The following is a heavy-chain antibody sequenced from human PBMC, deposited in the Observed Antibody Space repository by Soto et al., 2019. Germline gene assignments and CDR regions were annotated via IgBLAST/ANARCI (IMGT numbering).Heavy chain of an antibody. CDR3: ARDLYYDIVGPDAFDI. CDR1: GYTFTSYG. D-gene: IGHD2-21*01. J-gene: IGHJ3*02. Sequence: QVQLVQSGAEVKKPGASVKVSCKASGYTFTSYGISWVRQAPGQGLEWMGWISAYNGNTNYAQKLQGRVTMTTDTSTSTAYMELRSLRSDYTAVYYCARDLYYDIVGPDAFDIWGQGTMVTVSS. CDR2: ISAYNGNT. V-gene: IGHV1-18*01.